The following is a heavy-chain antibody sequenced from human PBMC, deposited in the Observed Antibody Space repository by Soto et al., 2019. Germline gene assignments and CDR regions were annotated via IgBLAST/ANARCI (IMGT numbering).Heavy chain of an antibody. D-gene: IGHD3-3*01. J-gene: IGHJ6*02. CDR1: GFTFSSYA. Sequence: PGGSLRLSCAASGFTFSSYAMHWVRQPPGKGLEWVAVISYDGSNKYYADSVKGRFTISRDNSKNTLYLQMNSLRAEDTAVYYCARDSYDFWSGYSPYYYYYYGMDVWGQGTTVTVSS. CDR3: ARDSYDFWSGYSPYYYYYYGMDV. CDR2: ISYDGSNK. V-gene: IGHV3-30-3*01.